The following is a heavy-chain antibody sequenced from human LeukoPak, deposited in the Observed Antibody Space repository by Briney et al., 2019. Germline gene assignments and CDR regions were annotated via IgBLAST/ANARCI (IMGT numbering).Heavy chain of an antibody. V-gene: IGHV3-33*01. Sequence: GGSLRLSCAASEFTFSRHGMHWVRQAPGKGLEWVAVIWYDGSDKYYADSVKGRFTISRDNSKNTLYLQLNSLRAEDTAVYYCARDGGGYCGGDWGQGTLVTVSS. D-gene: IGHD2-21*01. CDR1: EFTFSRHG. CDR3: ARDGGGYCGGD. J-gene: IGHJ4*02. CDR2: IWYDGSDK.